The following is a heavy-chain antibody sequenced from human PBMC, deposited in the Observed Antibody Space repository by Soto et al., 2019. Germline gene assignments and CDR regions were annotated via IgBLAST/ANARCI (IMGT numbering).Heavy chain of an antibody. CDR1: GGSISSYY. J-gene: IGHJ4*02. CDR3: ASGYSSSSLDY. CDR2: IYYSGGT. V-gene: IGHV4-59*01. D-gene: IGHD6-6*01. Sequence: QVQLQESGPGLVKPSETLSLTCTVSGGSISSYYWSWIRQPPGKGLEWIGYIYYSGGTNYNPSLKSRVTISVDTSKNQFSLKLSSVTAADTAVYYCASGYSSSSLDYWGQGTLVTVSS.